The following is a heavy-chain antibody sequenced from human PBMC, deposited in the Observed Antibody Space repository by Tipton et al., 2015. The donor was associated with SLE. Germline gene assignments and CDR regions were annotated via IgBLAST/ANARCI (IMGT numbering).Heavy chain of an antibody. V-gene: IGHV4-59*01. CDR1: GGSISSYY. CDR2: IYYSGST. Sequence: TLSLTCTVSGGSISSYYWSWIRQPPGKGLEWIGYIYYSGSTNYNPSLKSRVTISVDTSKNQSSLKLSSVTAADTAVYYCARSQQLSYMDVWGKGTTVTVSS. CDR3: ARSQQLSYMDV. J-gene: IGHJ6*03. D-gene: IGHD6-13*01.